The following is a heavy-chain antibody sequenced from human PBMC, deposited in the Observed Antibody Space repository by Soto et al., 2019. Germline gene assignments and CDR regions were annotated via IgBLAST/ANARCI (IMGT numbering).Heavy chain of an antibody. J-gene: IGHJ4*02. D-gene: IGHD6-19*01. CDR3: VREISVAGGHFDY. CDR1: GFTFNSYG. V-gene: IGHV3-48*02. Sequence: PGGSLRLSCTASGFTFNSYGMNWVRQAPGKGLEWVSSISSSSSTIYYADSVRGRFTISRDNAKNSLYLQMNSLRDEDTAVYYCVREISVAGGHFDYWGQGTLVTVSS. CDR2: ISSSSSTI.